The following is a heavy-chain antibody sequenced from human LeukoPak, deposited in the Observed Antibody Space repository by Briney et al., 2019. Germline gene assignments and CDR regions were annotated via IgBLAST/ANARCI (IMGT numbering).Heavy chain of an antibody. J-gene: IGHJ6*03. Sequence: ASVKVSCKSSGYTFTDYNIHWVRQAPGQGLEWMGWIDPNSDYTNYAQKFQGRVTMTIDTSISTAYMELSGLNPDDTAIYYCAKCSGREYYSYYMDIWGKGTTVTVS. CDR3: AKCSGREYYSYYMDI. V-gene: IGHV1-2*02. CDR2: IDPNSDYT. D-gene: IGHD1-26*01. CDR1: GYTFTDYN.